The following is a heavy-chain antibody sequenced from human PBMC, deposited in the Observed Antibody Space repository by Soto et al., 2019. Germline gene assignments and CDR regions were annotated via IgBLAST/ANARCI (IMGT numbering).Heavy chain of an antibody. D-gene: IGHD3-10*01. CDR3: ARGNDQSSGVFDY. CDR2: IWYDGSNK. V-gene: IGHV3-33*01. J-gene: IGHJ4*02. CDR1: GFTFSSYG. Sequence: QVQLAESGGGVVQPGRSLRLSCAASGFTFSSYGMHWVRQAPGKGLEWVAVIWYDGSNKYYADSVKGRFTISRDNSKKTLYRQMDSLRVDDTAVYYCARGNDQSSGVFDYWGQGTLVTVSS.